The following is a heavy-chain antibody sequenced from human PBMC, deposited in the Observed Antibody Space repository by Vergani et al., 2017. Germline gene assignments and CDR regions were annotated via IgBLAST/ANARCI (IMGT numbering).Heavy chain of an antibody. CDR2: ISSSSSYI. Sequence: EVQLVESGGGLVKPGGSLRLSCAASGFTFSSYSMNWVRQAPGKGLEWVSSISSSSSYIYYADSVKGRFTISRDNAKNSLYLQMNSLRAEDTAVYHCARARIAVAGTIGYWGQGTLVTVSS. D-gene: IGHD6-19*01. J-gene: IGHJ4*02. V-gene: IGHV3-21*01. CDR3: ARARIAVAGTIGY. CDR1: GFTFSSYS.